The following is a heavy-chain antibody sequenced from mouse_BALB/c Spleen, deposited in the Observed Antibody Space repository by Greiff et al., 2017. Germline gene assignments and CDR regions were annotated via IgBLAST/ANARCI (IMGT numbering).Heavy chain of an antibody. D-gene: IGHD2-3*01. V-gene: IGHV1-18*01. CDR3: ARGDGYCFDY. J-gene: IGHJ2*01. CDR2: INPNFVST. CDR1: GSPLTAYN. Sequence: VKLKEFGAGLVKPGASVTISCKASGSPLTAYNMDWVNQSHGKGLEWIGDINPNFVSTNYNQKFKGKATLTEDKSSSTAYMELRSLTSEAAAVYYCARGDGYCFDYWGQGTTLTVSS.